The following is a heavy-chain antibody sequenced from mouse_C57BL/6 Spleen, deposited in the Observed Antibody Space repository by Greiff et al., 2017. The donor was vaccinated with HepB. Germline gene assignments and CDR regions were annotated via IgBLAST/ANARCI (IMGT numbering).Heavy chain of an antibody. J-gene: IGHJ2*01. CDR1: GYTFTSYW. V-gene: IGHV1-55*01. CDR2: PGSGST. Sequence: QVQLQQPGAELVMPGASVKLSCKASGYTFTSYWMHWVPGSGSTYYNEKFKGKATLTVDKSSSTAYMLLSSLTSEDSAVYFCARTEGNYFDYWGQGTTLTVSS. CDR3: ARTEGNYFDY.